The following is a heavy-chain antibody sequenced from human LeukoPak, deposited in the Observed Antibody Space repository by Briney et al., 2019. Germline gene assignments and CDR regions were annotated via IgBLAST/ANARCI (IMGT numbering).Heavy chain of an antibody. Sequence: PSETLSLTCTVSGGSISRNNYYWDWIRQPPGKGLEYIGSIYYSGSTYYTPSLKSRVTISVDTSKNQFSLKLSSVTAADTAVYYCARGGDVDTAMVFDYWGQGTLVTVSS. CDR2: IYYSGST. CDR3: ARGGDVDTAMVFDY. CDR1: GGSISRNNYY. D-gene: IGHD5-18*01. V-gene: IGHV4-39*07. J-gene: IGHJ4*02.